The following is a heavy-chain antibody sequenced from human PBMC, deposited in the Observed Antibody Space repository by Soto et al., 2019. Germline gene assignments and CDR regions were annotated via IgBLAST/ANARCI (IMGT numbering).Heavy chain of an antibody. V-gene: IGHV5-10-1*01. CDR1: GYSFTSYW. J-gene: IGHJ6*02. Sequence: GESLKISCKGSGYSFTSYWISWVRQMPGKGLEWMGRIDPSDSYTNYSPSFQGHVTISAAKSISTAYLQWSSLKASDTAMYYCATPDIVVVVAAERRGMDVWGQGTTVTVSS. CDR3: ATPDIVVVVAAERRGMDV. CDR2: IDPSDSYT. D-gene: IGHD2-15*01.